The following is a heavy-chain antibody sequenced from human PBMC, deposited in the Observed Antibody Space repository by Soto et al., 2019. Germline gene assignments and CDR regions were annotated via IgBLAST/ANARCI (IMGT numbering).Heavy chain of an antibody. CDR2: INPSGGST. V-gene: IGHV1-46*01. J-gene: IGHJ5*02. CDR3: ARGRFEYSSSSGVTNWFDP. CDR1: GYTFTSYY. D-gene: IGHD6-6*01. Sequence: GASVKVSCKASGYTFTSYYMHWVRQAPGQGLEWMGIINPSGGSTRYAQKFQGRVTMTRDTSTSTAYMELSSLRSEDTAVYYCARGRFEYSSSSGVTNWFDPWGQGTLVTVSS.